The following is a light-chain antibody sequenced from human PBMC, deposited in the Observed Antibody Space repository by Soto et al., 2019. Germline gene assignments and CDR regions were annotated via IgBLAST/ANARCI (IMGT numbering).Light chain of an antibody. CDR2: GAS. CDR3: QQYNNWPPT. CDR1: QSVSNN. J-gene: IGKJ1*01. Sequence: TLSVSPGQRATLSCRASQSVSNNLAWYQQKPGQAPRLLIYGASTRATGFPARFSGSGSGTEFTLTISSLQSEDFAVYYCQQYNNWPPTFGQGTNVDSK. V-gene: IGKV3-15*01.